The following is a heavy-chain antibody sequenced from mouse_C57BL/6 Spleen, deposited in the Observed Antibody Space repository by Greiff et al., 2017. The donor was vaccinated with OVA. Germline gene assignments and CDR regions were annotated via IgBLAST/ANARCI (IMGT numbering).Heavy chain of an antibody. V-gene: IGHV1-15*01. CDR1: GYTFTDYE. J-gene: IGHJ3*01. Sequence: QVQLQQSGAELVRPGASVTLSCKASGYTFTDYEMHWVKQTPVHGLEWIGAIDPETGGTAYNQKFKGKAILTADKSSSTAYMELRSLTSEDSAVYYCTRGYYGNYPFAYWGQGTLVTVSA. CDR3: TRGYYGNYPFAY. D-gene: IGHD2-1*01. CDR2: IDPETGGT.